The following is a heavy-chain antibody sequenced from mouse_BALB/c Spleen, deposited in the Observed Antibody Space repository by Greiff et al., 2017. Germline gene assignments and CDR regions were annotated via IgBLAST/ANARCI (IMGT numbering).Heavy chain of an antibody. CDR3: ARSDFYGSSRYAMDY. J-gene: IGHJ4*01. Sequence: LVESGAELVKPGASVKLSCTASGFNIKDTYMHWVKQRPEQGLEWIGRIDPANGNTKYDPKFQGKATITADTSSNTAYLQLSSLTSEDTAVYYCARSDFYGSSRYAMDYWGQGTSVTVSS. CDR2: IDPANGNT. D-gene: IGHD1-1*01. V-gene: IGHV14-3*02. CDR1: GFNIKDTY.